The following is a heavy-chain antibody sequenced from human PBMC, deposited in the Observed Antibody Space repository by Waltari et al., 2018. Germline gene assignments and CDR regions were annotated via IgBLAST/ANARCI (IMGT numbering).Heavy chain of an antibody. CDR1: GYSISSGYY. D-gene: IGHD2-15*01. J-gene: IGHJ3*02. CDR3: ARDHGYCSGGSCSDAFDI. Sequence: QVQLQESGPGLVKPSETLSLTCTVSGYSISSGYYWGWIRQPPGMGLEWIGSIYHSGSTYYNPSLKSRVTISVDTSKNQFSLKLSSVTAADTAVYYCARDHGYCSGGSCSDAFDIWGQGTMVTVSS. CDR2: IYHSGST. V-gene: IGHV4-38-2*02.